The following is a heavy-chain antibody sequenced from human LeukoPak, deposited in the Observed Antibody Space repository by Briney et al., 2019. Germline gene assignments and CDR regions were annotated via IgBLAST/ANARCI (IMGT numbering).Heavy chain of an antibody. D-gene: IGHD3-3*01. J-gene: IGHJ4*02. CDR3: ATPRGDDFWSGFYFDY. CDR1: GFTFSSYA. Sequence: PGGSLRLSCAASGFTFSSYAMSWVRQAPGKGLEWVSAISGSGGSTYYADSVKGRFTISRDNSKNTLYLQMNSLRAEDTAVYYCATPRGDDFWSGFYFDYWGQGTLVTVSS. CDR2: ISGSGGST. V-gene: IGHV3-23*01.